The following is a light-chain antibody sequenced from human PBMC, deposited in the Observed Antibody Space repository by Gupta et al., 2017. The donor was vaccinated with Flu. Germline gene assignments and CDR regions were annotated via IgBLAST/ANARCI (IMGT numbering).Light chain of an antibody. CDR1: SSNIGNNY. CDR3: GTWDSSLSAGV. J-gene: IGLJ3*02. CDR2: DNN. Sequence: QSVLTQPPSVSAAPGQTVTLHRSGRSSNIGNNYVSWYQQLPGTAPTLLIYDNNKRPSGIPDRFSGSKSGTSATLGITGLQTGDEADYYCGTWDSSLSAGVFGGGTNLTVL. V-gene: IGLV1-51*01.